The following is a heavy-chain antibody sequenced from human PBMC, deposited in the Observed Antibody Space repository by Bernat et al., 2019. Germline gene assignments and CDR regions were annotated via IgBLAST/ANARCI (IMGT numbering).Heavy chain of an antibody. Sequence: QITLKESGPTLVKPTQTLTLTCTFSGFSLSTSGVGVGWIRQPPGKALEWLALIYWDDDKRYSPSLKSRLTITKDTSKNQVVLTMTNMDPVDTATYYCALRRLAVAGFDYWGQGTLVTVSS. CDR1: GFSLSTSGVG. D-gene: IGHD6-19*01. CDR2: IYWDDDK. V-gene: IGHV2-5*02. CDR3: ALRRLAVAGFDY. J-gene: IGHJ4*02.